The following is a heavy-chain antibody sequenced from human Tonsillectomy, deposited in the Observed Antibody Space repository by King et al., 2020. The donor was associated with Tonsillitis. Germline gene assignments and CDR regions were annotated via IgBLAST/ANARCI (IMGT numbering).Heavy chain of an antibody. V-gene: IGHV2-70*11. CDR2: IDWDDDK. D-gene: IGHD7-27*01. CDR3: ARVRFYSPPTPGEDAFDI. Sequence: VTLKESGPALVKPTETLTLTCTFSGFSLSASGMCVSWIRQPPGKALEWLARIDWDDDKYYSTSLKTRLTISKDTSKNQVVLTMTNMDPVDTATYYCARVRFYSPPTPGEDAFDIWGQGTMVTVSS. J-gene: IGHJ3*02. CDR1: GFSLSASGMC.